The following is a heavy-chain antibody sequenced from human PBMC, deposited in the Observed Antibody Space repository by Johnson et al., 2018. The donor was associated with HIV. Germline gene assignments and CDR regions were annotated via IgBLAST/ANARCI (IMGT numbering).Heavy chain of an antibody. CDR3: ARAGGYCSGGSCYGQPPGGPNDAFDL. CDR1: GFTFSDYY. V-gene: IGHV3-11*04. Sequence: QVQLVESGGGLVKPGGSLRLSCAVSGFTFSDYYMSWIRQAPGKGLEWVSYISSSGSTIYYVASVKGRFIISRADATDLIYLQMHSLRAEDTAVHHCARAGGYCSGGSCYGQPPGGPNDAFDLWGQGTMVTISS. J-gene: IGHJ3*01. D-gene: IGHD2-15*01. CDR2: ISSSGSTI.